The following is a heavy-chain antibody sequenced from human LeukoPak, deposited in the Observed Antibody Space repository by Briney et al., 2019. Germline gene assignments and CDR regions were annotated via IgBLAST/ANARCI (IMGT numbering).Heavy chain of an antibody. CDR3: ARVVFKDRPGAYYYYMDV. J-gene: IGHJ6*03. Sequence: ASVKVSCKASGYTFTGYYMHWVRQAPGQGLEWMGWINPNSGGTNYAQKFQGRVTMTRDTSISTAYMELSRLRSDDTAVYYCARVVFKDRPGAYYYYMDVWGKGTTVTISS. CDR2: INPNSGGT. D-gene: IGHD2-8*01. CDR1: GYTFTGYY. V-gene: IGHV1-2*02.